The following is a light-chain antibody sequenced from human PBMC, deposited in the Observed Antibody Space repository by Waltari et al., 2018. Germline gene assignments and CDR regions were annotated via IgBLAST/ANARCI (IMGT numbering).Light chain of an antibody. Sequence: DIQMTQSPSSLSASVGDTVTITCRTSQSVSNYFNWYQQRPGRAPELLIYSASILQNGVPSRFSGSGSKTDFTLTITSLQPEDFATYYCQQSFSTPLTFGGGTKVEIK. J-gene: IGKJ4*01. CDR1: QSVSNY. CDR3: QQSFSTPLT. V-gene: IGKV1-39*01. CDR2: SAS.